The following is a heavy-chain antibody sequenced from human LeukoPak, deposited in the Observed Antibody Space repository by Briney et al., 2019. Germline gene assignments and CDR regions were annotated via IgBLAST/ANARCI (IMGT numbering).Heavy chain of an antibody. CDR1: GGSSSSYY. Sequence: PSENLSLTCTVSGGSSSSYYWSWIRQPPGKGLEWIGYIYYSGSTNYNPSLKSRVTISVDTSKNQFSLKLSSVTAADTAVYYCARGYNWNEAYFDYWGQGTLVTVSS. CDR3: ARGYNWNEAYFDY. J-gene: IGHJ4*02. CDR2: IYYSGST. D-gene: IGHD1-1*01. V-gene: IGHV4-59*01.